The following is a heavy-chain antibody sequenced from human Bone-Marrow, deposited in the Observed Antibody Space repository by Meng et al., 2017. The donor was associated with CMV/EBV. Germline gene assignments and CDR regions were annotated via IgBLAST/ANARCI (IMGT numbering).Heavy chain of an antibody. CDR3: ARVGRGVVLIGSYFDY. V-gene: IGHV3-48*03. CDR2: ISRSGNNK. J-gene: IGHJ4*02. CDR1: GFTFSDYE. D-gene: IGHD3-3*01. Sequence: GGTLSLSCSFSGFTFSDYEMNWVRQAPGKGLEWVSYISRSGNNKFYADSVKGRFTISGDDAKNSLYLQMNSLRGEDTAVYYCARVGRGVVLIGSYFDYWGQGTLVTVSS.